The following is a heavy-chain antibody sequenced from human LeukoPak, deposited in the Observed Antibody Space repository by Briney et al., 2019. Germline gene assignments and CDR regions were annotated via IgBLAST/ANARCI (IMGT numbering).Heavy chain of an antibody. CDR1: GFTFSNYW. J-gene: IGHJ4*02. CDR3: ARDTGYNTFDY. CDR2: IKEDGSDK. D-gene: IGHD5-24*01. V-gene: IGHV3-7*05. Sequence: GGSLRLSCAASGFTFSNYWMSWVRQAPGKGLEWVANIKEDGSDKYYVDSVKGRFTISRDNAKNSQYLQMNSRRAEDTAVYYCARDTGYNTFDYWGQGTLVTVSS.